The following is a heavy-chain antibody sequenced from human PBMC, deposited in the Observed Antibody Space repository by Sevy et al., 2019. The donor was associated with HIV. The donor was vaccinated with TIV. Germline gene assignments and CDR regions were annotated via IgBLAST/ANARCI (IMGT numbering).Heavy chain of an antibody. V-gene: IGHV3-23*01. D-gene: IGHD2-8*01. Sequence: GESLKISCAASGFAFYEYSMSWIRQAPGKGLEWVATLSFGCGKINYADSVKGRFTISRDNSKNSLYLQMDNLRVEDTALYYCAREGCSRPHDYWGQGTRVTVSS. J-gene: IGHJ4*02. CDR2: LSFGCGKI. CDR3: AREGCSRPHDY. CDR1: GFAFYEYS.